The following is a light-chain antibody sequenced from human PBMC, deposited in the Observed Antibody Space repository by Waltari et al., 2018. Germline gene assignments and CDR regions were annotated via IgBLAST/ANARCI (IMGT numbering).Light chain of an antibody. J-gene: IGKJ4*01. CDR2: RAS. CDR3: QQYSDWPT. V-gene: IGKV3-15*01. CDR1: QSVSSN. Sequence: DIVMTQSPATLSVSPGERATLSCRASQSVSSNLAWYQQKPGQAPGLLSYRASTRAPGIPVRFSGSGSGTEFTLTISSLQSDDFVVYYCQQYSDWPTFGGGTKVEIK.